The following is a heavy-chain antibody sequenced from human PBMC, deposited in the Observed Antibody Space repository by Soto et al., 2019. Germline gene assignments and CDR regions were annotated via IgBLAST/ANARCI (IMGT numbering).Heavy chain of an antibody. CDR3: ARATGYSSSCDY. CDR2: IYSGGST. J-gene: IGHJ4*02. Sequence: GGSLRLSCAASGFTVSSNFMSWVCQAPGKGLEWVSVIYSGGSTYYADSVKGRFTISRDNSKNTLYLQMNSLRAEDTAVYYCARATGYSSSCDYWGQGTMVTVSS. D-gene: IGHD6-13*01. V-gene: IGHV3-66*01. CDR1: GFTVSSNF.